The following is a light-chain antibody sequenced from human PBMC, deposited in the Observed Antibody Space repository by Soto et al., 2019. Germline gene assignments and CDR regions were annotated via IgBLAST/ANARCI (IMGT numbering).Light chain of an antibody. V-gene: IGKV1-17*01. CDR3: VQHYTYPYT. J-gene: IGKJ2*01. CDR1: QGIRND. CDR2: AAS. Sequence: DIQMTQSPSSLPASVGDRVTIICRASQGIRNDLGWYQQKPGKAPKRLIYAASSLDGGVPSRFSGSGSGTDFSRTISSLQPEDFATYYCVQHYTYPYTFGQGTKLEIK.